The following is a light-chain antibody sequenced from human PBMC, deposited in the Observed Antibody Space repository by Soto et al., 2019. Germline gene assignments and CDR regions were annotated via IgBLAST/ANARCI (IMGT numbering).Light chain of an antibody. V-gene: IGKV1-39*01. CDR1: QNIDIY. CDR2: AAS. Sequence: IQMTQSPSALSASVGDRVTITCRASQNIDIYLHWYRQKPGKAPELLIFAASSVPSEVPSRFSGSGSGTDYTLANSSLQPEDVATYYCQHSYGSPPFTFGPGTKVHIK. J-gene: IGKJ3*01. CDR3: QHSYGSPPFT.